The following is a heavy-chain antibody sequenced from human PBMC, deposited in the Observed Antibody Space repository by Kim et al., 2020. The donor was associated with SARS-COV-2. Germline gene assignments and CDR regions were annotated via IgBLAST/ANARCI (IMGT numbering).Heavy chain of an antibody. CDR1: GGSISSSSYY. Sequence: SETLSLTCTVSGGSISSSSYYWGWIRQPPGKGLEWIGSIYYSGSTYYNPSLKSRVTISVDTSKNQFSLKLSSVTAADTAVYYCARRGDGAFDIWGQGTMVTVSS. V-gene: IGHV4-39*01. CDR3: ARRGDGAFDI. CDR2: IYYSGST. J-gene: IGHJ3*02.